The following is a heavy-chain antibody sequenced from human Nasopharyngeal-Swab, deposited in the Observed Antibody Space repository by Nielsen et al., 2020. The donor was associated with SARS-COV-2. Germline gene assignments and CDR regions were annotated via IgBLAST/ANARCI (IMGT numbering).Heavy chain of an antibody. CDR2: IGTAGDT. CDR3: ARGGPYDYVWGSWYYGMDV. Sequence: GESLKISCAASGFTFSSYDMHWVRQATGKGLEWVSAIGTAGDTYYPGSVKGRFTISRDNSKNTLYLQMNSLRAEDTAVYYCARGGPYDYVWGSWYYGMDVWGQGTTVTVSS. CDR1: GFTFSSYD. D-gene: IGHD3-16*01. J-gene: IGHJ6*02. V-gene: IGHV3-13*01.